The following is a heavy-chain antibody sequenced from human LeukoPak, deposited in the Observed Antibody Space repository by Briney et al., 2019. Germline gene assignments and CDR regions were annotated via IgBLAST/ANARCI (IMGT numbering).Heavy chain of an antibody. CDR1: GFTFSSYA. D-gene: IGHD4-17*01. CDR3: ARQDYGDSDAFDI. CDR2: ISYDGSNK. V-gene: IGHV3-30*04. Sequence: GGSLRLSCAASGFTFSSYAMHWVRQAPGKGLEWVAVISYDGSNKYYADSVKGRSTISRDNAKDSLYLQMNSLRAEDTAVYYCARQDYGDSDAFDIWGRGTMVTVSS. J-gene: IGHJ3*02.